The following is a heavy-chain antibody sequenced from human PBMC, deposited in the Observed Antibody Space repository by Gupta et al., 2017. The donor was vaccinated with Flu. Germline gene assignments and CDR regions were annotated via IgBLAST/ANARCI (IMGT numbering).Heavy chain of an antibody. J-gene: IGHJ4*02. V-gene: IGHV3-9*01. Sequence: DDYAMHWVRQAPGKGLEWVAGINWNANNILYADSVKGRFTISRDNAKNSLYLQMNSLRGDDTALYYCAKGFCTSIDCFQDYWGQGTLVTVSS. D-gene: IGHD2-2*01. CDR2: INWNANNI. CDR1: DDYA. CDR3: AKGFCTSIDCFQDY.